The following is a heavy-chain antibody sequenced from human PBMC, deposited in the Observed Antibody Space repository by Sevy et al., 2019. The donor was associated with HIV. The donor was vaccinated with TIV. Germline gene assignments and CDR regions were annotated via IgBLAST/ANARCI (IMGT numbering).Heavy chain of an antibody. CDR2: IRGDEENK. J-gene: IGHJ3*02. V-gene: IGHV3-48*02. CDR3: ARGGNPGQAASDI. Sequence: GGSLRLSCAVSGFTLSSHSMNWVRQAPGKGLEWVSHIRGDEENKYYADSVQGRFTISRDDASSSVHLQMNSLRDEDTAVYYCARGGNPGQAASDIWGQGTVVTVSS. CDR1: GFTLSSHS.